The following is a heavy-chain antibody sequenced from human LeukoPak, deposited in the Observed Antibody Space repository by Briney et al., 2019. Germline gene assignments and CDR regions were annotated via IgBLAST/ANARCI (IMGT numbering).Heavy chain of an antibody. Sequence: GSLRLSCAASGFTFSSYSMNWIRQPPGKGLEWIGSIYYSGSTYYNPSLKSRVTISVDTSKNQFSLKLSSVTAADTAVYYCARDLAEGGSYYDYWGQGTLVTVSS. CDR3: ARDLAEGGSYYDY. D-gene: IGHD3-16*01. CDR1: GFTFSSYS. V-gene: IGHV4-39*07. CDR2: IYYSGST. J-gene: IGHJ4*02.